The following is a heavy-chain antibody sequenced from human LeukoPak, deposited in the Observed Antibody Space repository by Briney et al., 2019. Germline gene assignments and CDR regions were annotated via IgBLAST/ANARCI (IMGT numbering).Heavy chain of an antibody. CDR3: ARRSSGTSGLDY. D-gene: IGHD1-26*01. CDR2: IWTDGSKK. J-gene: IGHJ4*02. V-gene: IGHV3-33*01. CDR1: GFVFNNYG. Sequence: GGSLRLSCAASGFVFNNYGMHWVRQAPGKGLEWVAVIWTDGSKKSYADSVKGRFTFTRDNSKNMLYLQMDSLRADDTAVHYCARRSSGTSGLDYWGQGILVTVSS.